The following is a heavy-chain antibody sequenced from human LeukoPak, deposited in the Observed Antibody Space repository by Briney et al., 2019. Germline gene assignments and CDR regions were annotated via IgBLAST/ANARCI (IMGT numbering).Heavy chain of an antibody. CDR1: GFTFSSHW. CDR2: IKEDGSEK. CDR3: VRSGGY. V-gene: IGHV3-7*05. D-gene: IGHD1-26*01. Sequence: GGSLRLSCAASGFTFSSHWMNWVRQAPGKGLEWVANIKEDGSEKYYVDSVRGRFTIYRDNAKNSLCLQMNSLRAEDTAIYYCVRSGGYWGQGTLVTVSS. J-gene: IGHJ4*02.